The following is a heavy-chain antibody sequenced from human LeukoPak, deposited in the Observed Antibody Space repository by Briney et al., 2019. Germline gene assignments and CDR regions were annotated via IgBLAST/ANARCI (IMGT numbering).Heavy chain of an antibody. D-gene: IGHD3-22*01. V-gene: IGHV3-21*01. CDR2: ISSSSSYI. J-gene: IGHJ3*02. Sequence: GGSLRLSCAASGFTFSSYSMNWVRQAPGKGLEWVSSISSSSSYIYYADSVKGRFTISRDNAKNSLYLQMNSLRAEDTAVYYCARDEHYYDSSGYSNAFDIWGQGTMVTVSS. CDR1: GFTFSSYS. CDR3: ARDEHYYDSSGYSNAFDI.